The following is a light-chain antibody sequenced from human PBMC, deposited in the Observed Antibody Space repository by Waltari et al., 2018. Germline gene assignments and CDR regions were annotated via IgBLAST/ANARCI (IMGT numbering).Light chain of an antibody. J-gene: IGLJ2*01. Sequence: SYVVTQSPSVSVAPGETARLTCGGDKIGRKRGHWYQQRPGQAPVLVISYDSDRPSGIPERFSGSNSGNTATLTISWVEAEDEADYYCLVWHSTIDHQGVFGGGTKLTVL. CDR2: YDS. CDR1: KIGRKR. V-gene: IGLV3-21*04. CDR3: LVWHSTIDHQGV.